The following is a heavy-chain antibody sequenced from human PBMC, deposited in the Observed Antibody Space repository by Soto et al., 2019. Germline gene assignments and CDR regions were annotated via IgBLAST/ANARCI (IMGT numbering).Heavy chain of an antibody. CDR2: INSDGSST. Sequence: SLRLSCAASGFTFSSYWMHWVRQAPGKGLVWVSRINSDGSSTSYADSVKGRFTISRDNAKNTLYLQMNSLRAEDTAVYYCASQALHYDFWSGYYSDAFDIWGQGTMVTVSS. CDR3: ASQALHYDFWSGYYSDAFDI. D-gene: IGHD3-3*01. J-gene: IGHJ3*02. V-gene: IGHV3-74*01. CDR1: GFTFSSYW.